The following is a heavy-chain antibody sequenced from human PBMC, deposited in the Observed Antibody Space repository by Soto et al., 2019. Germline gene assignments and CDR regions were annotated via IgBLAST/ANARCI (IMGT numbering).Heavy chain of an antibody. Sequence: SVKVSCKASGGTFSSYAISWVRQAPGQRLEWMGGIIPIFGTANYAQKFQGRVTITADESTSTAYMELSSLRSEDTAVYYCARDAGYCSGGSCYLLHYFDYWGQGTLVTVSS. J-gene: IGHJ4*02. D-gene: IGHD2-15*01. V-gene: IGHV1-69*13. CDR1: GGTFSSYA. CDR2: IIPIFGTA. CDR3: ARDAGYCSGGSCYLLHYFDY.